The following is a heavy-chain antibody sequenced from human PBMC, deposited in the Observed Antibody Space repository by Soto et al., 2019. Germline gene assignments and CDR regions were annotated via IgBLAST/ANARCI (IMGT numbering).Heavy chain of an antibody. V-gene: IGHV3-21*01. D-gene: IGHD3-22*01. J-gene: IGHJ4*02. CDR3: AREGGGYYDSSGYYLVY. Sequence: PGGSLRLSCAASGFTFSSYSMNWVRQAPGKGLDWVSSISSSSSYIYYADSVKGRFTISRDNAKNSLYLQMNSLRAEDTAVYYCAREGGGYYDSSGYYLVYWGQGTLVTVS. CDR2: ISSSSSYI. CDR1: GFTFSSYS.